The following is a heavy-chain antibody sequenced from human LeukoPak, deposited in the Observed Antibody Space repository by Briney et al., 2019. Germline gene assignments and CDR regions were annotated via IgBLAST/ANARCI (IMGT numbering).Heavy chain of an antibody. D-gene: IGHD3-10*01. CDR1: GASISSGGYY. Sequence: SETLSLTCNVSGASISSGGYYWSWSRQHPGKGLEWIGYIYYSGSTYYNPSFKSRVTISVDTSKNQFSLKLNSVTAADTAVYYCARHYGPWGQGTLVTVSS. V-gene: IGHV4-39*01. J-gene: IGHJ5*02. CDR3: ARHYGP. CDR2: IYYSGST.